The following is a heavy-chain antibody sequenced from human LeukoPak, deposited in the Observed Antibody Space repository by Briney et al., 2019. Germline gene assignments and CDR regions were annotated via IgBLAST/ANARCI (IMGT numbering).Heavy chain of an antibody. CDR2: ISGSGGST. CDR3: APGGGAGLY. Sequence: GGSLRLSCAASGFTVSSNYMSWVRQAPGKGLEWVSAISGSGGSTYYADSVKGRFTISRDNSKNTLCLQMNSLRAEDTAVYYCAPGGGAGLYWGQGTLVTVSS. D-gene: IGHD3-16*01. CDR1: GFTVSSNY. J-gene: IGHJ4*02. V-gene: IGHV3-23*01.